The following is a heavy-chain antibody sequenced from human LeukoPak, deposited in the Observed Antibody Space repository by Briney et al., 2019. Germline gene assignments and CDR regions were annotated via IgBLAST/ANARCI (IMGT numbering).Heavy chain of an antibody. D-gene: IGHD2-15*01. CDR3: AKDLVVAASRYFDY. Sequence: PGGSLRLSCAASGFTFSSYGMHWVRQAPGKGLEWVAFIRYDGSNRYYADSVKGRFTISRDNSKNTLYLQMNSLRAEDTAVYYCAKDLVVAASRYFDYWGQGTLVTVSS. CDR2: IRYDGSNR. CDR1: GFTFSSYG. V-gene: IGHV3-30*02. J-gene: IGHJ4*02.